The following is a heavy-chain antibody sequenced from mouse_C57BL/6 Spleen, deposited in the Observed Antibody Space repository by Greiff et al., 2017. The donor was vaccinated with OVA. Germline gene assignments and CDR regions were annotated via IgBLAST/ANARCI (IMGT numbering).Heavy chain of an antibody. J-gene: IGHJ4*01. CDR1: GYAFSSSW. Sequence: QVQLKESGPELVKPGASVKISCKASGYAFSSSWMNWVKQRPGKGLEWIGRIYPGDGDTNYNGKFKGKATLTADKSSSTAYLQLSSLTSEDSAVYFCARLLPYYYAMDYWGQGTSGTVSS. D-gene: IGHD1-1*01. CDR2: IYPGDGDT. V-gene: IGHV1-82*01. CDR3: ARLLPYYYAMDY.